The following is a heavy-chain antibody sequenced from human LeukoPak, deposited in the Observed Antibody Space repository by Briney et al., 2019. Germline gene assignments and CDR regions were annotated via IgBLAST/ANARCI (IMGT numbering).Heavy chain of an antibody. V-gene: IGHV3-7*01. D-gene: IGHD6-13*01. J-gene: IGHJ4*02. Sequence: GGSLRLSCAASGFSFTSYWMSWVRQAPGQGLEWVANINRDGSEKYYVDSVKGRFTISRDNGKNSLYLQMNSLRAEDTAVYFCARDGSNPYFDYWGQGSLVTVSS. CDR1: GFSFTSYW. CDR3: ARDGSNPYFDY. CDR2: INRDGSEK.